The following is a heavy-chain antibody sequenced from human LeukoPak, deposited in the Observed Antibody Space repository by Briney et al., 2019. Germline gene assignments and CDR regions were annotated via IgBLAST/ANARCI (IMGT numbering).Heavy chain of an antibody. CDR3: AELGITMIGGV. J-gene: IGHJ6*04. CDR2: SSGSGGYT. V-gene: IGHV3-23*01. Sequence: PGGSLRLSCAASGFTLSSSAMSWVRQAPGKGLEWVSASSGSGGYTYYADSVKGRFTISRDNAKNSLYLQMNSLRAEDTAVYYCAELGITMIGGVWGKGTTVTISS. D-gene: IGHD3-10*02. CDR1: GFTLSSSA.